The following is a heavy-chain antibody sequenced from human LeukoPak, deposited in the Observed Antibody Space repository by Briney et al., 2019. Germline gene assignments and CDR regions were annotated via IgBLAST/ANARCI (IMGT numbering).Heavy chain of an antibody. D-gene: IGHD6-13*01. CDR1: GLTFSSYA. CDR2: ISRDGRDK. V-gene: IGHV3-30*18. Sequence: GGSLRLSCVASGLTFSSYAMHSVRQAPGKGLEWVAVISRDGRDKHHADSVKGRFTISRDNSKNTLYLQMDSLRAEDTAVYFCAKDPHTAAAYYFDYWGQGILVTVSS. J-gene: IGHJ4*02. CDR3: AKDPHTAAAYYFDY.